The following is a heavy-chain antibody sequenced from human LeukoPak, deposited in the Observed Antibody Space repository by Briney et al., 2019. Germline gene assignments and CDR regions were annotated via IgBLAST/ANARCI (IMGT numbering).Heavy chain of an antibody. CDR2: ISSSGSTI. D-gene: IGHD6-19*01. CDR3: ARAGGREQWPEVYYYYYGMDV. V-gene: IGHV3-48*03. J-gene: IGHJ6*02. CDR1: GFTFSSYE. Sequence: PGTSLRLSCAASGFTFSSYEMNWVRQAPGKGLEWVSYISSSGSTIYYADSVKGRFTISRDNAKNSLYLQMNSLRAEDTAVYYCARAGGREQWPEVYYYYYGMDVWGQGTTVTVSS.